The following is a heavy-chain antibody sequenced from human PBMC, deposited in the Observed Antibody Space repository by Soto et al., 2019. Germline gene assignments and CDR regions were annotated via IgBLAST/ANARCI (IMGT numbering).Heavy chain of an antibody. CDR1: GGSISSSSYY. CDR2: IYYSGST. J-gene: IGHJ4*02. Sequence: SETLSLTCTVSGGSISSSSYYWGWIRQPPGKGLEWIGSIYYSGSTYYNPSLKSRVTISVDTSKNQFSLKLSSVTAADTAVYYCARTIMITFGGVIVNYFDYWGQGTLVTVSS. D-gene: IGHD3-16*02. CDR3: ARTIMITFGGVIVNYFDY. V-gene: IGHV4-39*01.